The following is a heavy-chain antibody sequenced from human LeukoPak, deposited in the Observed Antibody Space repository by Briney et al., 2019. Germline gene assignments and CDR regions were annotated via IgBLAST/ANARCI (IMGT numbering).Heavy chain of an antibody. V-gene: IGHV3-30-3*01. CDR3: ARAAYCSGGSCFIVDAFDI. Sequence: GGSLRLSCAASGFTFSSYAMHWVRQAPGKGLEWVAVISYDGSNKYYADSVKGRFTISRDNSKNTLYLQMNSLRAEDTAVYYCARAAYCSGGSCFIVDAFDIWGQGTMVTVSS. CDR2: ISYDGSNK. CDR1: GFTFSSYA. D-gene: IGHD2-15*01. J-gene: IGHJ3*02.